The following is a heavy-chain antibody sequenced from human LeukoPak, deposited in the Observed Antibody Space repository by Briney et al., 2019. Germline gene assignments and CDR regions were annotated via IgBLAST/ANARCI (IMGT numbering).Heavy chain of an antibody. V-gene: IGHV1-2*02. CDR3: AKGLYYYDSSGPFDY. CDR1: GYTFTGYY. J-gene: IGHJ4*02. Sequence: ASVKVSCKASGYTFTGYYMHWVRQAPGQGLEWMGWINPNSGGTNFAQKFQDRVTMTRDTSISTAYMELSRLRSDDTAVYYCAKGLYYYDSSGPFDYWGQGNLVTASS. CDR2: INPNSGGT. D-gene: IGHD3-22*01.